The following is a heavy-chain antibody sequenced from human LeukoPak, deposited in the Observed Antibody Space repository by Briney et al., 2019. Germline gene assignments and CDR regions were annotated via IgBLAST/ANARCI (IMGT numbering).Heavy chain of an antibody. CDR1: GGSIGSYH. J-gene: IGHJ4*02. V-gene: IGHV3-23*01. CDR2: ISGSGGST. D-gene: IGHD4-17*01. CDR3: AKDYDDYH. Sequence: ETLSLTCSVSGGSIGSYHWSWVRQAPGKGLEWVSAISGSGGSTYYADSVKGRFTISRDNSKNTLYLQMNSLRAEDTAVYYCAKDYDDYHWGQGTLVTVSS.